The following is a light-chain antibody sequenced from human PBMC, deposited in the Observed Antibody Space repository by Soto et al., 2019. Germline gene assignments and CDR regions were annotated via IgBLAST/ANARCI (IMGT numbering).Light chain of an antibody. J-gene: IGLJ2*01. V-gene: IGLV2-18*02. CDR1: SSDVGSYNR. Sequence: QSALTQPPSVSGSPGQSVTISCTGTSSDVGSYNRVSWYQQPPGTAPKLMIYQVSNRPSGVPDRFSGSKSGNTASLTVSGLQAEDEAHYYCTSYAGSIPVVFGGGTKLTVL. CDR2: QVS. CDR3: TSYAGSIPVV.